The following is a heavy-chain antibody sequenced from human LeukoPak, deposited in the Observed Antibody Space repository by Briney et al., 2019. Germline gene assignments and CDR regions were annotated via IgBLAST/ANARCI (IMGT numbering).Heavy chain of an antibody. J-gene: IGHJ4*02. V-gene: IGHV4-30-4*08. CDR2: IYYSGST. D-gene: IGHD1-1*01. CDR1: GGSISSGDYY. Sequence: SETLSLTCTVSGGSISSGDYYWSWIRQPPGKGLEWIGYIYYSGSTYYNPSLKSRVTISVDTSKNPFSLKLSSVTAADTAVYYCARERAPIIDYWGQGTLVTVSS. CDR3: ARERAPIIDY.